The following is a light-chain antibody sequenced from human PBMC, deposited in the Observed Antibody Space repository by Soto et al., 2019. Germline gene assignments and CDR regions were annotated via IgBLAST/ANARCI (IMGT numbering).Light chain of an antibody. CDR1: QSVSRSN. J-gene: IGKJ3*01. CDR3: QQYGSSPET. V-gene: IGKV3-20*01. CDR2: GAS. Sequence: EIVLTQSPGTLSLSPGERATLSCRASQSVSRSNLAWYQQKPGQAPRLPIYGASSRATGIPDRFSGSGSGTDFTLTISRLEPEDFAVYYCQQYGSSPETFGPGTKVDIK.